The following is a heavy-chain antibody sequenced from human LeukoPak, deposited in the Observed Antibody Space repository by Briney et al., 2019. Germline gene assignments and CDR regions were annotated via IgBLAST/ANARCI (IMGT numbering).Heavy chain of an antibody. CDR3: ARGGLVVVVAATSYFDY. V-gene: IGHV3-7*04. J-gene: IGHJ4*02. CDR2: IKQDGSEK. CDR1: GFTFSSYW. Sequence: GGSLRLSCAASGFTFSSYWTSWVRQAPGKGLEWVANIKQDGSEKYYVDSVKGRFTISRDNAKNSLYLQMNSLRAEDTAVYYCARGGLVVVVAATSYFDYWGQGTLVTVSS. D-gene: IGHD2-15*01.